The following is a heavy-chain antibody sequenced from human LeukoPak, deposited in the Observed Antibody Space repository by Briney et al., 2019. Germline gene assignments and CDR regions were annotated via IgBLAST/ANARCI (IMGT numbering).Heavy chain of an antibody. CDR1: GGSISSSSYY. Sequence: SETLSLTCTVSGGSISSSSYYWVWIRQPPGKGLEWIGYIYHSGSTYYNPSLKSRVTISVDRSKNQFSLKLSPVTAADTAVYYCARGGPYDSSGYFDYWGQGTLVTVSS. V-gene: IGHV4-30-2*01. CDR3: ARGGPYDSSGYFDY. D-gene: IGHD3-22*01. J-gene: IGHJ4*02. CDR2: IYHSGST.